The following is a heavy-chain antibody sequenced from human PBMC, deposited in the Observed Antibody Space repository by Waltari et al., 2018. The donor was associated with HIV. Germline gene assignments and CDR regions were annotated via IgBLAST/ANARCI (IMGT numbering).Heavy chain of an antibody. Sequence: QVQLQESGPGLVKPSETLSLTCTVSGGSISSYYWSWIRQPAGKGLDWIGRIYTSGSTNFYPSLKSRVTMSVDTSKNQFSLKLSSVTAADTAVYYCARVGMGAVTDYWGQGTLVTVSS. CDR3: ARVGMGAVTDY. CDR2: IYTSGST. J-gene: IGHJ4*02. V-gene: IGHV4-4*07. D-gene: IGHD4-17*01. CDR1: GGSISSYY.